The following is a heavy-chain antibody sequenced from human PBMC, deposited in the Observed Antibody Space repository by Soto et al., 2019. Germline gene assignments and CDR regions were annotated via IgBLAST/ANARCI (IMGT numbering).Heavy chain of an antibody. J-gene: IGHJ5*02. CDR1: GYTFTTYD. D-gene: IGHD6-19*01. Sequence: ASVKVSCKAXGYTFTTYDINWVRQAPGQGLEWMGWMNPYTGKTGFAQKFQGRVTMTRNTSTTTAYMELSRLRSEDTAVYYCARGRLRDIAVAGTDWFDPWGQGTLVTVSS. CDR3: ARGRLRDIAVAGTDWFDP. V-gene: IGHV1-8*01. CDR2: MNPYTGKT.